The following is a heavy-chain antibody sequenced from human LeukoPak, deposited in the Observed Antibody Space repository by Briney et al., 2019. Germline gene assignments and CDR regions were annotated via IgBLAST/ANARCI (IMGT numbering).Heavy chain of an antibody. Sequence: SETLSLTCNVSGYSISRGYYWGWIRQPPGKGLEWIGSVHHTGSTYYDPSLRSRVSISVDKSTNHISLEVTSVTAADTAVYYCARDWGFGDSKDWFDPWGQGTLVTVSS. CDR1: GYSISRGYY. V-gene: IGHV4-38-2*02. D-gene: IGHD3-10*01. J-gene: IGHJ5*02. CDR3: ARDWGFGDSKDWFDP. CDR2: VHHTGST.